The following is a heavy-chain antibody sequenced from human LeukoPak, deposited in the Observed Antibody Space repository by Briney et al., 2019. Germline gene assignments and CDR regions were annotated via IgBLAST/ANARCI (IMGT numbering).Heavy chain of an antibody. J-gene: IGHJ4*02. CDR1: GFTFSSYS. D-gene: IGHD6-6*01. CDR2: ISSSGSYI. V-gene: IGHV3-21*01. Sequence: GGSLRLSCAASGFTFSSYSMNWVRQAPGKGLEWVSSISSSGSYIYYADSVKGRFTISRDNAKNSLYLQMNSLRAEDTAVYYCARVVAARRVGDYYFDFWGQGTLVTVSS. CDR3: ARVVAARRVGDYYFDF.